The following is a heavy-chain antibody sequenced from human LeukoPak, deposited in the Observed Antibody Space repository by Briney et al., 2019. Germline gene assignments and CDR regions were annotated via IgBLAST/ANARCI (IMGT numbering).Heavy chain of an antibody. V-gene: IGHV1-69*13. D-gene: IGHD2-8*01. CDR1: GGTFSSYA. Sequence: ASVKVSCKASGGTFSSYAISWVRQAPGHGLEWMGGIIPIFGTANYAQKFQGRVTITADESTSTAYMELSSLRSEDTAVYYCARAALPPGDIVLMVYENWFDPWGQGTLVTVSS. CDR2: IIPIFGTA. CDR3: ARAALPPGDIVLMVYENWFDP. J-gene: IGHJ5*02.